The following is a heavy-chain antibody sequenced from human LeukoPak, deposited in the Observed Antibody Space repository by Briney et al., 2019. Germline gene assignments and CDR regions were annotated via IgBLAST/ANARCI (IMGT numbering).Heavy chain of an antibody. CDR3: ARDAGIWFGEANHGVDV. CDR1: GYTFTGYY. D-gene: IGHD3-10*01. Sequence: VASVKVSCEASGYTFTGYYLHWIRQAPGQGPEWMGRINPNTGGTNYAQKFQGWVTMTRDTSIGTAYLDLGNLKSDDTAVYYCARDAGIWFGEANHGVDVWGKGTTVTVSS. CDR2: INPNTGGT. V-gene: IGHV1-2*04. J-gene: IGHJ6*04.